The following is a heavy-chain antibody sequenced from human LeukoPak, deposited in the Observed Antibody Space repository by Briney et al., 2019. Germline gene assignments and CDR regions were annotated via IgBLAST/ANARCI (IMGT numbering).Heavy chain of an antibody. V-gene: IGHV1-2*02. J-gene: IGHJ4*02. D-gene: IGHD3-10*01. Sequence: GASVKVFCNTSGYSFTDYYMHWVRQAPGQGLEWMGWINSNSGGKNYAQNFQGRVTMTRDTSISTVYMELSRLKSDDTAVYYCARLLASGGDYWGQGTLVTVSS. CDR3: ARLLASGGDY. CDR2: INSNSGGK. CDR1: GYSFTDYY.